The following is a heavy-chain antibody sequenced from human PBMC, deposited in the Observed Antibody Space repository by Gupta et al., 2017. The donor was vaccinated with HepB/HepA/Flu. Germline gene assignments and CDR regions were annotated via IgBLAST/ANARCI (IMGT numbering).Heavy chain of an antibody. D-gene: IGHD2-2*03. CDR3: ASAGHCSSSDCHAFDI. CDR2: ISSGGRTI. J-gene: IGHJ3*02. V-gene: IGHV3-48*03. Sequence: EVQLVESGGGSVQPGGSLRLPCAASGFTFRNYEVNWVRQAPGKGLEWVSYISSGGRTIYYADSVKGRFTISRDNAKNSLYLQMNSLRAEDTALYYCASAGHCSSSDCHAFDIWGQGTMVTVSS. CDR1: GFTFRNYE.